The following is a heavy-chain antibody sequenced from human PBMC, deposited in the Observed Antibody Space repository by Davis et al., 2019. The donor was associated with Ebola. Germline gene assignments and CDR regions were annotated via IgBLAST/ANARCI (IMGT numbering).Heavy chain of an antibody. CDR1: GYTFTSYA. Sequence: AASVKVSCKASGYTFTSYAMNWVRQAPGQGLEWMGWINTNTGNPTYAQGFTGRFVFSLDTPVSTAYLQISSLKAEDTAVYYCARMTTVTKEGYYYYYGMDVWGKGTTVTVSS. CDR2: INTNTGNP. CDR3: ARMTTVTKEGYYYYYGMDV. J-gene: IGHJ6*04. D-gene: IGHD4-17*01. V-gene: IGHV7-4-1*02.